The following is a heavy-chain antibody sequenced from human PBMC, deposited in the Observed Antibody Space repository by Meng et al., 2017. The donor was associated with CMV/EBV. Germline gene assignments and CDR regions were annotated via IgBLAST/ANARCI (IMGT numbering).Heavy chain of an antibody. J-gene: IGHJ4*02. V-gene: IGHV3-21*01. CDR2: ISSDSGYR. CDR3: TRGDFDFWTGRIFDK. Sequence: GESLKISCAASGFTFSDYTMNWVRQAPGKGLEWVSSISSDSGYRYYADSVRGRFTISRDNADYPLYLQLNNLRAEDTAVYYCTRGDFDFWTGRIFDKWGQGTLVTVSS. D-gene: IGHD3/OR15-3a*01. CDR1: GFTFSDYT.